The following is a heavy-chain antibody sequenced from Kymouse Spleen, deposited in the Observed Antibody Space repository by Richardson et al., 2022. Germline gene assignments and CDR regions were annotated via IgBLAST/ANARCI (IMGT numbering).Heavy chain of an antibody. D-gene: IGHD6-19*01. CDR3: ADSGYSSGWLNWFDP. V-gene: IGHV4-39*01. Sequence: QLQLQESGPGLVKPSETLSLTCTVSGGSISSSSYYWGWIRQPPGKGLEWIGSIYYSGSTYYNPSLKSRVTISVDTSKNQFSLKLSSVTAADTAVYYCADSGYSSGWLNWFDPWGQGTLVTVSS. J-gene: IGHJ5*02. CDR2: IYYSGST. CDR1: GGSISSSSYY.